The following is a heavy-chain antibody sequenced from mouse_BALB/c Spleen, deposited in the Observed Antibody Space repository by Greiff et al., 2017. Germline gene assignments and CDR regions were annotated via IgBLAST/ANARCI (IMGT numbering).Heavy chain of an antibody. V-gene: IGHV5-17*02. CDR3: ARGVYGNYDY. D-gene: IGHD2-1*01. CDR1: GFTFSSFG. CDR2: ISSGSSTI. Sequence: EVQLVESGGGLVQPGGSRKLSCAASGFTFSSFGMHWVRQAPEKGLEWVAYISSGSSTIYYADTVKGRFTISRDNPKNTLFLQMTSLRSEDTAMYYCARGVYGNYDYWGQGTTLTVSS. J-gene: IGHJ2*01.